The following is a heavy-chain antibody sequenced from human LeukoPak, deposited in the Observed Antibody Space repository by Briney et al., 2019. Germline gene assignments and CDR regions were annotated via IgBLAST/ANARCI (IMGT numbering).Heavy chain of an antibody. J-gene: IGHJ3*02. CDR2: ISGSGSRT. Sequence: GGSLRLSCAASGFTFSSYVMSWVRQAPGKGLEWVSGISGSGSRTYYADSVKGRFTISRDNSKNSLYLQMNSLRVEDTAVYSCVRGESGIQENSFDIWGQGTLVTVSS. D-gene: IGHD2/OR15-2a*01. CDR3: VRGESGIQENSFDI. V-gene: IGHV3-23*01. CDR1: GFTFSSYV.